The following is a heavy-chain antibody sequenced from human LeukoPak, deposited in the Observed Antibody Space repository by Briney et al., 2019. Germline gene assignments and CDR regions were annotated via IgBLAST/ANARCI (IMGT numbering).Heavy chain of an antibody. V-gene: IGHV3-21*01. CDR1: GFTVSSNY. CDR2: ISSSSAYI. J-gene: IGHJ4*02. D-gene: IGHD1-26*01. CDR3: ARDSGSYRYFDY. Sequence: GGSLRLSCAASGFTVSSNYMNWVRQAPGKGLEWVSSISSSSAYIYYADSVKGRFTISRDNAKNSLHLQVNSLRAEDTAVYYCARDSGSYRYFDYWGQGTLVTVSS.